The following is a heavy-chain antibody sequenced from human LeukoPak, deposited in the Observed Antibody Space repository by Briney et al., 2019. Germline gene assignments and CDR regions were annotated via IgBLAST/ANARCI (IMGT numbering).Heavy chain of an antibody. D-gene: IGHD1-1*01. Sequence: SETLSLTCNVSDGSISGYYWSWIRQPPGQGLEWIGYIYYSGRTNYNPSLKSRVTISVDTSKNQFSLKVSSVTAADTAVYYCARHQGTSGTTAYFDYWGQGTLVTVSS. CDR3: ARHQGTSGTTAYFDY. CDR2: IYYSGRT. CDR1: DGSISGYY. V-gene: IGHV4-59*08. J-gene: IGHJ4*02.